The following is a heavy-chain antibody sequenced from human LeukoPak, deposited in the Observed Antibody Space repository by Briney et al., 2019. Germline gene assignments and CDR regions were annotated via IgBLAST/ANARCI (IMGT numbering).Heavy chain of an antibody. CDR2: ISWNSGSI. Sequence: PGGSLRLSCAASGFTFDDYAMHWVRQAPGKGLEWVSGISWNSGSIGYADSVKGRFTISRDNAKNSLYLQMNSLRAEDTALYYCAKTDCSSTSCPDEVYYYYGVDVWGQGTTVTVSS. D-gene: IGHD2-2*01. CDR1: GFTFDDYA. CDR3: AKTDCSSTSCPDEVYYYYGVDV. V-gene: IGHV3-9*01. J-gene: IGHJ6*02.